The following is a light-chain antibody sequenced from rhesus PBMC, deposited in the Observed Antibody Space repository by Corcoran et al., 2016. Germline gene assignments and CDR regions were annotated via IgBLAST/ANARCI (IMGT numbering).Light chain of an antibody. V-gene: IGKV1-22*01. CDR2: KTS. J-gene: IGKJ1*01. Sequence: DIQMTQSPSSLSASVGDKVTITCRASQDISSWLAWYQQKPGKAPKLLIYKTSNLQSGVPSRFSGSGSGRYCTLPISILQPEDFATFYCLQYNSSPWTFGQGTKVEIK. CDR1: QDISSW. CDR3: LQYNSSPWT.